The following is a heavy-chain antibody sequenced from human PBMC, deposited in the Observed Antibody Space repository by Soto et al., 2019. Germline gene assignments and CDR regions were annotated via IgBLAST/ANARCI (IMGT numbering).Heavy chain of an antibody. CDR2: ISHSGSV. J-gene: IGHJ4*02. CDR3: ARSFGWYAIDY. V-gene: IGHV4-4*02. D-gene: IGHD6-19*01. CDR1: GDSISTIYF. Sequence: QVLLQESGPGLVQPSGTLSLSCAVSGDSISTIYFWGWVRQPPGKGLEWVGDISHSGSVNYNPSLKSRVTISIDKSKNQFSLKLNSVTAADTAVYYCARSFGWYAIDYWGQGTLVIVSS.